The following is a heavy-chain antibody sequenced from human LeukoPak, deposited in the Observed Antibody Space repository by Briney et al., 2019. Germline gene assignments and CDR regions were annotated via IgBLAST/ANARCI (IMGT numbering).Heavy chain of an antibody. D-gene: IGHD3-10*01. CDR2: IYYSGST. Sequence: SETLSLTCTVSGGSISSYYWSWIRQPPGKGLEWIGYIYYSGSTNYNPSLKSRVTISVDTSKNQFSLELSSVTAADTAVYYCARSLWFGELFWFDPWGQGTLVTVSS. CDR1: GGSISSYY. J-gene: IGHJ5*02. CDR3: ARSLWFGELFWFDP. V-gene: IGHV4-59*01.